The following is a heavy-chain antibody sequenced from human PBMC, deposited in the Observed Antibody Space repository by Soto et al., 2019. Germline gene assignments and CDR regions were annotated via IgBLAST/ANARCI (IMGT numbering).Heavy chain of an antibody. CDR1: GYTFTTYG. CDR3: ARPYCSTTSCHNWFDP. V-gene: IGHV1-18*01. J-gene: IGHJ5*02. D-gene: IGHD2-2*01. CDR2: ISTYNGDT. Sequence: ASVKVSCKASGYTFTTYGISWVRQAPGQGLEWMGWISTYNGDTNYAQKLQGRVTMTTDTSTSTAYMELRSLRSDDTAVYYCARPYCSTTSCHNWFDPWGPGTLVTGSS.